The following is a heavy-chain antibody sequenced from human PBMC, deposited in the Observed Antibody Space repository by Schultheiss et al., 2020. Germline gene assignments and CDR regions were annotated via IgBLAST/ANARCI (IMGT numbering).Heavy chain of an antibody. V-gene: IGHV1-46*01. CDR1: GYTFTSYY. Sequence: ASVKVSCKASGYTFTSYYMHWVRQAPGQGLEWMGGIIPIFGTANYAQKFQGRVTMTRDTSTSTVYMELSSLRSEDTAVYYCARAPGRMREQRSPHAFDIWGKGTMVTVSS. CDR2: IIPIFGTA. J-gene: IGHJ3*02. D-gene: IGHD6-25*01. CDR3: ARAPGRMREQRSPHAFDI.